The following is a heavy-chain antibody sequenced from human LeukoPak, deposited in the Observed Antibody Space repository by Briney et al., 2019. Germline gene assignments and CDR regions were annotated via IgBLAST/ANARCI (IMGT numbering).Heavy chain of an antibody. D-gene: IGHD6-13*01. CDR1: GYTFTGYY. Sequence: ASVKVSCKASGYTFTGYYMHWVRQAPGQGLEWMGWINPNSGGTNYAQKFQGRVTMTRDTSISTAYMELSRLRSDDTAVYYCAREEQQLVQNNWFDPWGQGTLVTVSS. V-gene: IGHV1-2*02. CDR2: INPNSGGT. CDR3: AREEQQLVQNNWFDP. J-gene: IGHJ5*02.